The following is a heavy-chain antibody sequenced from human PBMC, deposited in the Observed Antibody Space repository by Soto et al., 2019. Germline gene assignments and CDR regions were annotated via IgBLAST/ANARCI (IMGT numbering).Heavy chain of an antibody. V-gene: IGHV4-39*01. J-gene: IGHJ4*02. CDR3: ARQRTSVVTQAYFDV. CDR1: GDSISSRSYY. CDR2: IYYSGST. Sequence: SETLSLTCTVTGDSISSRSYYWGWIRQPPGKGLEWIGSIYYSGSTYNNPSLRSRVSMSIYTSKDQFSLKLKSVTAADTALYFCARQRTSVVTQAYFDVWGPGPLVTVSS. D-gene: IGHD2-21*02.